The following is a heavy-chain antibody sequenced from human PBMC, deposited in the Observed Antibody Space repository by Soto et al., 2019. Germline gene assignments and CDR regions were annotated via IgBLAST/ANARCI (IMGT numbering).Heavy chain of an antibody. CDR3: ASGWELPNWFDP. Sequence: SETLSLTCTVSGASVSSGSYYWSWIRQPPGKGLEWIGYIYYSGSTNYNTSLKSRVTISVDTSKNQFSLKLSSVTAADTAVYYCASGWELPNWFDPWGQGTLVTVSS. CDR2: IYYSGST. D-gene: IGHD1-26*01. V-gene: IGHV4-61*01. J-gene: IGHJ5*02. CDR1: GASVSSGSYY.